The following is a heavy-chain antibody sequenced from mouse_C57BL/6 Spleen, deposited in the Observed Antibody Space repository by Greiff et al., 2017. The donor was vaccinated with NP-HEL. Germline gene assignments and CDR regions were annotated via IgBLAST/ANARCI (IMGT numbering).Heavy chain of an antibody. Sequence: EVQLQQSGAELVKPGASVKLSCTASGFNIKDTYMHWVKQRPEQGLEWIGRIDTANGNTKYDPKFQGKATITADTSSNTAYVQLSSLTAEDTAENDRARRKEWGQGTTLTVAS. CDR1: GFNIKDTY. CDR3: ARRKE. CDR2: IDTANGNT. V-gene: IGHV14-3*02. J-gene: IGHJ2*01.